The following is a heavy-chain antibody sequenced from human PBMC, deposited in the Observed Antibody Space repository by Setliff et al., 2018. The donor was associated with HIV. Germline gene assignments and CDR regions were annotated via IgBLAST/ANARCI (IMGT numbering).Heavy chain of an antibody. V-gene: IGHV3-48*01. D-gene: IGHD3-9*01. Sequence: PGGSLRLSCAASGFTFSSYSMNWVRQAPGKGLEWISYNGIINGAKHCADSMEGRFTISRDDAKNSLYLQMDSLRAEDTAVYYCVRDRDWAFDYWGQGILVTVSS. CDR3: VRDRDWAFDY. CDR1: GFTFSSYS. J-gene: IGHJ4*02. CDR2: NGIINGAK.